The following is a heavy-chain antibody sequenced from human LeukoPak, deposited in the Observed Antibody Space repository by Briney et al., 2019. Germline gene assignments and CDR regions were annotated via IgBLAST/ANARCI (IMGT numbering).Heavy chain of an antibody. Sequence: GGSLRLSCAAPGFVFSSYAMTWVRQTPGKGLEWVSDTSGGGGSTYYADSVKGRFTISRDNSKDTLYLQLNSLRAEDTAVYYCAKVGTYEILTGYSPHLDYWGQGTLVTVSS. D-gene: IGHD3-9*01. CDR3: AKVGTYEILTGYSPHLDY. CDR2: TSGGGGST. CDR1: GFVFSSYA. J-gene: IGHJ4*02. V-gene: IGHV3-23*01.